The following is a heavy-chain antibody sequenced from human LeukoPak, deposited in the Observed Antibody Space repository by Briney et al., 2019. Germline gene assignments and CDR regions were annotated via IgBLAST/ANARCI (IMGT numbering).Heavy chain of an antibody. CDR2: ISYDGSNK. CDR1: GFTFSSYA. CDR3: ARDRGYYDSSGYSRGYFDY. J-gene: IGHJ4*02. V-gene: IGHV3-30-3*01. Sequence: TGGSLRLSCAASGFTFSSYAMHWVRQAPGKGLEWVAVISYDGSNKYYADSVKGRFTISRDNSKNTLYLQMNSLRAEDTAVYYCARDRGYYDSSGYSRGYFDYWGQGTLVTVSS. D-gene: IGHD3-22*01.